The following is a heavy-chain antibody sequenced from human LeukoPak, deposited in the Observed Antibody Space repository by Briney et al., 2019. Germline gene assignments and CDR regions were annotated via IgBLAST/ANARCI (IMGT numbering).Heavy chain of an antibody. CDR1: GGSISSSSYY. J-gene: IGHJ4*02. CDR3: ARRYCSGGSCYYFDY. CDR2: IYYSGST. V-gene: IGHV4-39*01. D-gene: IGHD2-15*01. Sequence: SETLSLTCTVSGGSISSSSYYWGWIRQPSGKGLEWIGSIYYSGSTYYNPSLKSRVTISVDTSKNQFSLKLSSVTAADTAVYYCARRYCSGGSCYYFDYWGQGTLVTVSS.